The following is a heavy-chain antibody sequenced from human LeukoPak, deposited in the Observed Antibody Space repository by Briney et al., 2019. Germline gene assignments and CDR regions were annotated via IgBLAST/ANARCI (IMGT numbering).Heavy chain of an antibody. Sequence: SETLSLTCTVSGGSISSYYWSWIRQPPGKGLEWIGYIYYSGSTNYNPSLKSRVTISVDTSKNQFSLKLSSVTAADTAVYYCARDGGSSGYSGNFDYWGQGTLVTVSS. D-gene: IGHD3-22*01. V-gene: IGHV4-59*01. J-gene: IGHJ4*02. CDR2: IYYSGST. CDR1: GGSISSYY. CDR3: ARDGGSSGYSGNFDY.